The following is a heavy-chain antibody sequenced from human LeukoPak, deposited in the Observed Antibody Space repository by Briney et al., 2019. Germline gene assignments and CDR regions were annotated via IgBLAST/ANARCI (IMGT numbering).Heavy chain of an antibody. J-gene: IGHJ4*02. Sequence: SETLSLTCTVSGGSISSGGYYWSWIRQHPGKGLEWMGYIYYSGSTYYNPPLKSRFTISVDTSKNQFSLKLSSVTAADTAVYYCARVESTVVTEYYFDYWGQGTLVTVSS. CDR1: GGSISSGGYY. D-gene: IGHD4-17*01. CDR2: IYYSGST. V-gene: IGHV4-31*03. CDR3: ARVESTVVTEYYFDY.